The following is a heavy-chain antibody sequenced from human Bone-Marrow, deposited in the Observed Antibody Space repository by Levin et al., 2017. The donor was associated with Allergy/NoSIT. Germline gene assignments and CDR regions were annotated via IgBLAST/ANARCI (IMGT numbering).Heavy chain of an antibody. Sequence: GESLKISCAASGFTFSSYGMHWVRQAPGKGLEWVAVIWYDGSRKYYADSVKGRFTISRDNSKNTLYLQMNSLRAEDTAVYYCARDAAGTIGTYDYWGQGTLVTVSS. CDR3: ARDAAGTIGTYDY. V-gene: IGHV3-33*01. D-gene: IGHD6-13*01. CDR2: IWYDGSRK. CDR1: GFTFSSYG. J-gene: IGHJ4*02.